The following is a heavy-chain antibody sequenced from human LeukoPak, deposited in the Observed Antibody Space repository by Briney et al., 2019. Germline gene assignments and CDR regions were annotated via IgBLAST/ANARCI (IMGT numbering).Heavy chain of an antibody. CDR3: VGVETITMVRGASGDV. V-gene: IGHV3-33*01. CDR1: GFTFSSYG. CDR2: ILNDGSQE. J-gene: IGHJ6*04. Sequence: GGSLRLSCAASGFTFSSYGMHWVRQAPGKGLEWVAVILNDGSQEKYADSVKGRFTISRDNSKNTLDLQMNSLSVEDTAVYYCVGVETITMVRGASGDVWGKGTTVTVSS. D-gene: IGHD3-10*01.